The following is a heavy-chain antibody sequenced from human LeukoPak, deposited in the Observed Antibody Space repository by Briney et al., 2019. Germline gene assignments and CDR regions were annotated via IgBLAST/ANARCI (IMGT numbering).Heavy chain of an antibody. CDR2: ISAYNGNT. J-gene: IGHJ4*02. D-gene: IGHD3-3*01. V-gene: IGHV1-18*01. CDR1: GYTFTSYG. Sequence: GASVKVSCKASGYTFTSYGISWVRQAPGQGLEWMGWISAYNGNTNYAQKLQGRVTMTTDTSTSTAYMELRSLRSDDTAVYYCARESVPRVIFGAGGGFDYWGQGTLVTVSS. CDR3: ARESVPRVIFGAGGGFDY.